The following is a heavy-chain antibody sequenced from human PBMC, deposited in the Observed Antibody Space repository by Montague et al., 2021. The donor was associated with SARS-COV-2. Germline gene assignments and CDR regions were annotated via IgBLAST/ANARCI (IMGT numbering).Heavy chain of an antibody. CDR3: ARKLPSYCATNKCYSYCFDA. CDR1: GGSISSPDYY. V-gene: IGHV4-39*02. D-gene: IGHD2-8*01. Sequence: SETLSLTCTVYGGSISSPDYYWVWIRQSPGKGLEWIGSISYTGRTYYNPSLRSRVSFSMDTSKNHFSLSLSSVTVADTAVYFCARKLPSYCATNKCYSYCFDAWGQGALVTVSS. CDR2: ISYTGRT. J-gene: IGHJ4*02.